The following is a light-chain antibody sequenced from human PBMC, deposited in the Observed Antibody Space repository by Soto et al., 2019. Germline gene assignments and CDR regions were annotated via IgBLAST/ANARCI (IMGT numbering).Light chain of an antibody. V-gene: IGKV3-11*01. CDR2: GAS. J-gene: IGKJ1*01. CDR3: QQHSHWPPWT. Sequence: EVVLTQSPATLSLSPGERATLSCRASENVRTFVDWYQQKPGQAPRLLIYGASNRATGIPARFSGSGSGTDFTLTISGLEPEDFAVYYCQQHSHWPPWTFGQGTKVDIK. CDR1: ENVRTF.